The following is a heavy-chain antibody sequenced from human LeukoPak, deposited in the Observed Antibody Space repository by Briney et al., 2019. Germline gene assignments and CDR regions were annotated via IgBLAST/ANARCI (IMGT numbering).Heavy chain of an antibody. CDR3: ARDDYGDYAYGMDV. Sequence: PGGSLRLSCAASGFTFSDYYMSWIRQAPGKGQEWVSYISSSGSTIYYADSVKGRFTISRDNAKNSLYLQMNSLRAEDTAVYYRARDDYGDYAYGMDVWGQGTTVTVSS. CDR2: ISSSGSTI. J-gene: IGHJ6*02. CDR1: GFTFSDYY. D-gene: IGHD4-17*01. V-gene: IGHV3-11*01.